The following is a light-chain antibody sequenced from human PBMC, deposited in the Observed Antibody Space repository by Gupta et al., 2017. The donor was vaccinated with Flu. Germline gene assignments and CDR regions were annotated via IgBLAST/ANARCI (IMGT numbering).Light chain of an antibody. Sequence: TSSDVGGYDFVSWYFQHPGETPKLLMFDVNVWPSGISPRFSASKSGNTASMTISGIQTEDDGDYFCSSYRRGGSRLFGSGTKVTVL. CDR2: DVN. V-gene: IGLV2-14*03. CDR3: SSYRRGGSRL. CDR1: SSDVGGYDF. J-gene: IGLJ1*01.